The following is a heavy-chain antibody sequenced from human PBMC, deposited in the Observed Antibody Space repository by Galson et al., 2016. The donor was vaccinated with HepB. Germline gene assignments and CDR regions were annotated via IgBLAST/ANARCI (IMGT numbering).Heavy chain of an antibody. D-gene: IGHD3-22*01. CDR2: INWNSENV. CDR1: GFNFDDYA. CDR3: VKDMAYDSMPGFGQ. J-gene: IGHJ4*02. Sequence: SLRLSCAASGFNFDDYAMHWVRQSPGKGLEWVSGINWNSENVGYADSVKGRFTISRDNAKNFLFLQMASVRAEDSGLYYCVKDMAYDSMPGFGQWGQGTLVIVSS. V-gene: IGHV3-9*01.